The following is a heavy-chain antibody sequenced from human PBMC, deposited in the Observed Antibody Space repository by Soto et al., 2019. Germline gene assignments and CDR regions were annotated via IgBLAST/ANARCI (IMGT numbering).Heavy chain of an antibody. CDR3: AREFPSPYSSDNWFDP. Sequence: QVQLVESGGGVVQPGRSLRLSCAASGFTFSSYGMHWVRQAPGKGLEWVAVIWYDGSNKYYADSVKGRFTISRDNSKNKLYLQMNSLRAEDTAVYYCAREFPSPYSSDNWFDPWGKGTLVTVSS. CDR1: GFTFSSYG. D-gene: IGHD6-19*01. CDR2: IWYDGSNK. V-gene: IGHV3-33*01. J-gene: IGHJ5*02.